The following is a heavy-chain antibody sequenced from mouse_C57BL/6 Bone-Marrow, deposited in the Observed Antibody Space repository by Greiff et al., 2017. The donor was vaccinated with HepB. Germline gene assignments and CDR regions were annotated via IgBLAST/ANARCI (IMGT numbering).Heavy chain of an antibody. V-gene: IGHV1-55*01. Sequence: QVQLQQPGAELVKPGASVKMSCKASGYTFTSYWITWVKQRPGQGLEWIGDIYPGSGSTNYNEKFKSKATLTVDTSSSTAYMQLSSLTSEDSAVYYCAKTDITTAYYYAMDGWGQGTSVTVSS. CDR3: AKTDITTAYYYAMDG. CDR1: GYTFTSYW. CDR2: IYPGSGST. D-gene: IGHD1-1*01. J-gene: IGHJ4*01.